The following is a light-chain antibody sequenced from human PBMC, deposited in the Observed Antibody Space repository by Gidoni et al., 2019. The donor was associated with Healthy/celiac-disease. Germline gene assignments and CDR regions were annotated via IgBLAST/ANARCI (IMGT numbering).Light chain of an antibody. CDR2: AAS. CDR3: QQLNSYLWT. Sequence: DIQFTQSPSFLSASVGDRVTITCRASQGISSYLAWYQQKPGKAPKLLIYAASTLQSRVPSRFSGSGSGTEFTLTISSLQPEDFATYYCQQLNSYLWTFGQGTKVEIK. V-gene: IGKV1-9*01. CDR1: QGISSY. J-gene: IGKJ1*01.